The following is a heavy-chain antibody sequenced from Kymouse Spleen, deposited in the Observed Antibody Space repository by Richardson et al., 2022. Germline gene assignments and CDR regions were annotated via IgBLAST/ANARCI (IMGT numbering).Heavy chain of an antibody. CDR3: AKALWFGELLEGAFDI. D-gene: IGHD3-10*01. CDR2: ISGSGGST. V-gene: IGHV3-23*04. CDR1: GFTFSSYA. J-gene: IGHJ3*02. Sequence: EVQLVESGGGLVQPGGSLRLSCAASGFTFSSYAMSWVRQAPGKGLEWVSAISGSGGSTYYADSVKGRFTISRDNSKNTLYLQMNSLRAEDTAVYYCAKALWFGELLEGAFDIWGQGTMVTVSS.